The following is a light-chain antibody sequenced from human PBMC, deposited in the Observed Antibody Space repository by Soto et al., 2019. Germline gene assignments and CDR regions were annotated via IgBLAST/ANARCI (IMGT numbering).Light chain of an antibody. CDR1: QTVGVR. J-gene: IGKJ1*01. Sequence: IVWTQSPATLSASPGEIATLSFRGSQTVGVRLAWYQHKPVQAPSLLIYEASNRAAGVPGRFSGSGSGTDFTLTITRLEPEDFAFYYCHQRQRWPRTFGQGTKVDIK. CDR2: EAS. V-gene: IGKV3-11*01. CDR3: HQRQRWPRT.